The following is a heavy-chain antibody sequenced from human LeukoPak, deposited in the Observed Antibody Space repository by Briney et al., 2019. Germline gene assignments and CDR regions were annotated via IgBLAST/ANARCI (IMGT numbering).Heavy chain of an antibody. J-gene: IGHJ4*02. CDR3: ARDGAIFDSCGYYYLW. D-gene: IGHD3-22*01. CDR2: IIPIFGTV. V-gene: IGHV1-69*13. CDR1: GGTFSRSG. Sequence: ASVKVSCKASGGTFSRSGISWVRQAPGQGLEWMGGIIPIFGTVNYAQKFQGRVTITADESTSTAYMELTSLRSEDTAIYYCARDGAIFDSCGYYYLWWGQGTLVTVSS.